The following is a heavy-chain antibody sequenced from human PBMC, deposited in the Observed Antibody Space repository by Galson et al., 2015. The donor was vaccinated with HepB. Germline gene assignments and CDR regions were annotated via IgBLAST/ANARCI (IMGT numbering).Heavy chain of an antibody. D-gene: IGHD3-10*01. V-gene: IGHV4-4*02. J-gene: IGHJ5*02. CDR2: IYHSGST. CDR1: GFTFSSYAM. CDR3: ARGVTGGSGTWFDP. Sequence: SLRLSCAASGFTFSSYAMSLVRQPPGKGLEWIGKIYHSGSTNYNPSLKSRVTISVDKSKNQFSLKLSSVTAADTAVYYCARGVTGGSGTWFDPWGQGTLVTVSS.